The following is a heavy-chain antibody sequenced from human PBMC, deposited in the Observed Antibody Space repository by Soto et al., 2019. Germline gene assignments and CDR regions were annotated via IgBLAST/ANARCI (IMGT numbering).Heavy chain of an antibody. D-gene: IGHD4-17*01. CDR2: IYPKEDRA. CDR1: GYIFKNYG. J-gene: IGHJ4*02. CDR3: ARDIDYDIDY. Sequence: QVQLEQSEAEVQKPGASVKVSCKTSGYIFKNYGISWVRQAPGQGLEWLGWIYPKEDRANIAQNFQGRVTLTTDTPTSTAYIELRSLRFDDSAVYFCARDIDYDIDYWGQGTLVTVSS. V-gene: IGHV1-18*01.